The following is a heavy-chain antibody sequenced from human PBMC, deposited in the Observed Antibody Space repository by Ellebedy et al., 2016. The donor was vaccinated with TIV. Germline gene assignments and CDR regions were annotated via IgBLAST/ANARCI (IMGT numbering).Heavy chain of an antibody. CDR2: IYHSGTT. CDR1: GYSISSGNY. V-gene: IGHV4-38-2*02. Sequence: SETLSLTCTVSGYSISSGNYWGWIRQPPGRGLEWIGSIYHSGTTYYNPSLKRRVTISVDTTKNHLSLRLRSVTAADTALYFCATFRNLDGFESWGHGTMVTVSS. CDR3: ATFRNLDGFES. J-gene: IGHJ3*02.